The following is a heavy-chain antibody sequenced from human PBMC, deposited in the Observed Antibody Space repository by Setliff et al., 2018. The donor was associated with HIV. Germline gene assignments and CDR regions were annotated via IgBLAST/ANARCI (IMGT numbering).Heavy chain of an antibody. D-gene: IGHD3-22*01. J-gene: IGHJ5*02. V-gene: IGHV1-69*04. CDR1: GGSFTSYT. CDR2: IIPIVTIA. Sequence: ASVKVSCKASGGSFTSYTFSWVRQAPGQGLEWMGRIIPIVTIAHYAEQFVGRVTITADKSTSTTYMEVSSLRSEDTAVYYCARERPGDHYESTGYQLADWFDPWGQGTLVTDSS. CDR3: ARERPGDHYESTGYQLADWFDP.